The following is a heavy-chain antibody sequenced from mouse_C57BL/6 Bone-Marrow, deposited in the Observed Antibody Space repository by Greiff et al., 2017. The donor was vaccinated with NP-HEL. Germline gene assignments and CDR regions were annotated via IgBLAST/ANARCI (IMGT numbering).Heavy chain of an antibody. CDR1: GFTFSDFY. J-gene: IGHJ2*01. Sequence: EVNLVESGGGLVQSGRSLRLSCATSGFTFSDFYMEWVRQAPGKGLEWIAASRNKANDYTTEYSASVKGRFIVSRDTSQSILYLQMNALRAEDTAIYYCARDAGGYDLGYWGQGTTLTVSS. CDR2: SRNKANDYTT. D-gene: IGHD2-4*01. V-gene: IGHV7-1*01. CDR3: ARDAGGYDLGY.